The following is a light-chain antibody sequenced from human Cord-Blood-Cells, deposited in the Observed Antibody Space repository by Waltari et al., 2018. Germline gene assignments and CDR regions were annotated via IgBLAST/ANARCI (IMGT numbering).Light chain of an antibody. J-gene: IGLJ2*01. CDR1: SLRSYN. CDR2: GKN. CDR3: NSRDSSGNHQVV. Sequence: SSELTQDPAVSVALGQTVRITCQGDSLRSYNASWYQQNPGQAPVLVIYGKNNRPSGIPDRFSGSSSGNTASLTITGAQAEDEADYYCNSRDSSGNHQVVFGGGTKLTVL. V-gene: IGLV3-19*01.